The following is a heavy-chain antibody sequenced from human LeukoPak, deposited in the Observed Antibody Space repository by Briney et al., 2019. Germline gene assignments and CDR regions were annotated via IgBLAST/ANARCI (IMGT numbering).Heavy chain of an antibody. Sequence: SQTLSLTCAISGDSVSSNSVAWNWIRQSPSRGLEWLGRTYYRSKWYNDYAVSVKSRITINPDTSKNQFSLQLNSVTPEDTAVYYCARVGEGGPYSSSWGIHFFDYWGQGTLVTVSS. J-gene: IGHJ4*02. CDR1: GDSVSSNSVA. V-gene: IGHV6-1*01. CDR3: ARVGEGGPYSSSWGIHFFDY. CDR2: TYYRSKWYN. D-gene: IGHD6-13*01.